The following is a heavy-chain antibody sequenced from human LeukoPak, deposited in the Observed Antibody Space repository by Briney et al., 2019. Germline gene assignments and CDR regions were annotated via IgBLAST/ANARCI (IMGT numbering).Heavy chain of an antibody. J-gene: IGHJ4*02. D-gene: IGHD2-2*01. CDR2: MNPNSGNT. Sequence: GASVKVSCKASGYTFTSYDINWVRQATGQGPEWMGWMNPNSGNTGYAQKFQGRVTITRNTSISTAYMELSSLRSEDTAVYYCARLYCSSTSCFLDYWGQGTLVTVSS. CDR3: ARLYCSSTSCFLDY. V-gene: IGHV1-8*03. CDR1: GYTFTSYD.